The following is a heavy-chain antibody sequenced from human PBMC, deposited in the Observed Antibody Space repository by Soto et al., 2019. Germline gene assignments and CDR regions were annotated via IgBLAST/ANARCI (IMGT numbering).Heavy chain of an antibody. V-gene: IGHV1-18*01. CDR3: ARDRLWDYGDYGIDY. CDR1: GYTFTSYG. D-gene: IGHD4-17*01. J-gene: IGHJ4*02. CDR2: IGAYNGNT. Sequence: ASVKVSCKASGYTFTSYGISWVRQAPGQGLEWMGWIGAYNGNTNYAQKLQGRVTMTTDTSTSTAYMELRSPRSDDTAVYYCARDRLWDYGDYGIDYWGQGTLVTVSS.